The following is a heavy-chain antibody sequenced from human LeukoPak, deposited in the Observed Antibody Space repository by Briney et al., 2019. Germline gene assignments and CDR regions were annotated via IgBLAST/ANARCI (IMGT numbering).Heavy chain of an antibody. D-gene: IGHD3-10*01. CDR1: GGSLSSYY. V-gene: IGHV4-59*01. Sequence: PSETLSLTCTVSGGSLSSYYWSWIRQPPGKGLEWIGYIYYICSTNYNPSLKSRCTISVDTSKNQFSLKLSSVSAADTAVYYCARSGGGPYYYGSGSYSFDYWGQGTLVTVSS. CDR2: IYYICST. CDR3: ARSGGGPYYYGSGSYSFDY. J-gene: IGHJ4*02.